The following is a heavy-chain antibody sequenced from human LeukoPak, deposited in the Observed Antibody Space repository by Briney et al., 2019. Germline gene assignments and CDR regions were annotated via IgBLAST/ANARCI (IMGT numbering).Heavy chain of an antibody. D-gene: IGHD1-26*01. CDR2: IKQDGSEK. J-gene: IGHJ3*02. CDR1: GFTFSSFW. CDR3: ARGGSYLSAFDI. V-gene: IGHV3-7*03. Sequence: GGSLRLSCAASGFTFSSFWMSWVSQAPGKGLGWVANIKQDGSEKYYVDSVKGRFTISRDNSKNTLYLQMNSLRAEETAVYYCARGGSYLSAFDIWGQGTMVTVSS.